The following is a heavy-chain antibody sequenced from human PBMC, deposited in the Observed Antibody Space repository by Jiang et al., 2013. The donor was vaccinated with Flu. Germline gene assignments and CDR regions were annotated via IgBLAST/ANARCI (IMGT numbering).Heavy chain of an antibody. J-gene: IGHJ3*02. V-gene: IGHV3-30*18. Sequence: PGKGLEWVAVISYDGSNKYYADSVKGRFTISRDNSKNTLYLQMNSLRAEDTAVYYCAKGSTNRAGYYDSSGSDDAFDIWGQGTMVTVSS. CDR3: AKGSTNRAGYYDSSGSDDAFDI. D-gene: IGHD3-22*01. CDR2: ISYDGSNK.